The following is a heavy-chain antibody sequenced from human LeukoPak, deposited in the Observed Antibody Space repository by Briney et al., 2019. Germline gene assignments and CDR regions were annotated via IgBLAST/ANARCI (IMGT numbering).Heavy chain of an antibody. V-gene: IGHV3-23*01. J-gene: IGHJ4*02. CDR1: GFTFSSYA. Sequence: GGSLRLSCAASGFTFSSYAMSWVRQAPGKGLEWVSVISGSGGSTNYADSVKGRFTISRDNSKNTLYLQMNSLRAEDTAVYYCAKEGDSSXYYYYPKTFDYWGQGTLVTVSX. CDR3: AKEGDSSXYYYYPKTFDY. CDR2: ISGSGGST. D-gene: IGHD3-22*01.